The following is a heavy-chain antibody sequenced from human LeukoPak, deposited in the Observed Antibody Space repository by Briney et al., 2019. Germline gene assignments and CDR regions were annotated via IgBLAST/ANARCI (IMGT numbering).Heavy chain of an antibody. CDR1: GESFSAYY. J-gene: IGHJ4*02. Sequence: SETLSLTCAVSGESFSAYYWGWVRQPPGKGLEWIGTGHYSGSTYHNPSLQSRVTISVDTSRNQFSLKLTSMTAADTAVYYCARGPDCSGGSCHFDYWGQGTLVTVSP. V-gene: IGHV4-34*01. D-gene: IGHD2-15*01. CDR3: ARGPDCSGGSCHFDY. CDR2: GHYSGST.